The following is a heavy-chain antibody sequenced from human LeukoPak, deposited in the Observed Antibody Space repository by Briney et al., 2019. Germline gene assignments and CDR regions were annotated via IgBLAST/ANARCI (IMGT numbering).Heavy chain of an antibody. J-gene: IGHJ5*02. CDR3: AREVRFGELDP. CDR2: IYYSGST. V-gene: IGHV4-59*01. CDR1: GGSISSYY. D-gene: IGHD3-10*01. Sequence: SETLSLTCTVSGGSISSYYGSWIRQPPGEGLEWIGYIYYSGSTNYTPSLKSRVTISVDTSKNQFSLKLSSVTAADTAVYYCAREVRFGELDPWGQGTLVTVSS.